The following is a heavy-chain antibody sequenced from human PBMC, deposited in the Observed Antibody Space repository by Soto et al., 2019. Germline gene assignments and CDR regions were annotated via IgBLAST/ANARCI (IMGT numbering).Heavy chain of an antibody. J-gene: IGHJ6*02. CDR1: GFTFSSYS. V-gene: IGHV3-21*01. CDR2: ISSSSSYI. D-gene: IGHD2-15*01. Sequence: PGGSLRLSCAASGFTFSSYSMNWVRQAPGKGLEWVSSISSSSSYIYYADSVKGRFTISRDNAKNSLYLQMNSPRAEDTAVYYCARDQGGYCSGGRCYSNGMDVWGQGTTVTVSS. CDR3: ARDQGGYCSGGRCYSNGMDV.